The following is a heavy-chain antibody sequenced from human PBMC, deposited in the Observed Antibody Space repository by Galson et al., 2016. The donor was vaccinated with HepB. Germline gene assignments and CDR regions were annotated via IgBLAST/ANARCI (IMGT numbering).Heavy chain of an antibody. CDR2: VSYDGSNE. CDR1: GFPFNSYA. CDR3: ARAFGDYVYGNWFDP. J-gene: IGHJ5*02. V-gene: IGHV3-30*04. D-gene: IGHD5/OR15-5a*01. Sequence: SLRLSCAASGFPFNSYAMHWVRQAPGKGLEWLAVVSYDGSNEYYADSVKGRFTISRDNSKNTLFLQLSSLRSEDTAVYYCARAFGDYVYGNWFDPWGQGTLVIVSS.